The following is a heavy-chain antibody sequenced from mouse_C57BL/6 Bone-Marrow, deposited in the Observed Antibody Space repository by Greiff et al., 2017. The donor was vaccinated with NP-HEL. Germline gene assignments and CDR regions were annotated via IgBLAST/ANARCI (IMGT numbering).Heavy chain of an antibody. CDR2: ISSGGSYT. D-gene: IGHD2-3*01. CDR3: ARPYDGYPDY. V-gene: IGHV5-6*02. J-gene: IGHJ2*01. CDR1: GFTFSSYG. Sequence: DVMLVESGGDLVKPGGSLKLSCAASGFTFSSYGMSWVRQTPDKRLEWVATISSGGSYTYYPDSVKGRFTISRDNAKNTLYLQMSSLKSEDTAMYYCARPYDGYPDYWGQGTTLTVSS.